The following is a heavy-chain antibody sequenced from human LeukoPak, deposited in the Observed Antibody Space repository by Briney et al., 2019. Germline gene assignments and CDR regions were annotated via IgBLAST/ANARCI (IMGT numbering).Heavy chain of an antibody. D-gene: IGHD6-25*01. CDR1: GFTVSSNY. Sequence: GGSLRLSCAASGFTVSSNYMSWVRRAPGKGLEWVSVIYSGGSTYYADSVKGRFTISRDNSKNTLYLQMNSLRAEDTAVYYCARDKAASPNNWFDPWGQGTLVTVSS. CDR3: ARDKAASPNNWFDP. V-gene: IGHV3-66*01. J-gene: IGHJ5*02. CDR2: IYSGGST.